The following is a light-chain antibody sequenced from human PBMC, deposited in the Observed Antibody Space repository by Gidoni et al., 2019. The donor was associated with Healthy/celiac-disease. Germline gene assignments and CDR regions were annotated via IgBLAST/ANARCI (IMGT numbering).Light chain of an antibody. CDR2: SNN. CDR3: AAWDDSLNGRV. CDR1: SSNSGSNT. Sequence: QSVLPQPPSASVTPRQSVTISCSGSSSNSGSNTVNWYQQRPGTAPKLLIYSNNQRPSGVPDRGSGSKSATSASLAISGLQAEDEADYYCAAWDDSLNGRVFGGGTKLTVL. J-gene: IGLJ3*02. V-gene: IGLV1-44*01.